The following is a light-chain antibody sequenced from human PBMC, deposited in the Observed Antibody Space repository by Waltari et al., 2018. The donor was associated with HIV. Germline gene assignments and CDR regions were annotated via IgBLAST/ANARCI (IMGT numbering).Light chain of an antibody. J-gene: IGLJ2*01. CDR1: SSDVGGYQY. V-gene: IGLV2-14*03. Sequence: GQSITIYCTGTSSDVGGYQYVSWYQQQPGKAPKLLISEVSNRPSGVSSRFSGSKSGNTASLTIFWLQAEDEADYYCSSYTNRDTVVFGGGTKLTVV. CDR2: EVS. CDR3: SSYTNRDTVV.